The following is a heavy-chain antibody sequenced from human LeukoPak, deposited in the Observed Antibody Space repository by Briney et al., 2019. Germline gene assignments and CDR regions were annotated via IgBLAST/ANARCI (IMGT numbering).Heavy chain of an antibody. CDR1: GFPFVDYA. J-gene: IGHJ1*01. V-gene: IGHV3-49*03. D-gene: IGHD3-10*01. CDR3: SRRMVRGALYFQD. Sequence: PGGSLRLSCTASGFPFVDYAMSWFRQAPGKGLEWVGFIRSKTYGGTTEYAASVKGRFIISRDDSKSIAHLQMNGLRTDDTAVYYCSRRMVRGALYFQDWGQGTLVTVSS. CDR2: IRSKTYGGTT.